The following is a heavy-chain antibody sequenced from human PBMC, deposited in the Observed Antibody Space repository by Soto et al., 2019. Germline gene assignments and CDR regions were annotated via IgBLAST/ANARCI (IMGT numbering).Heavy chain of an antibody. D-gene: IGHD3-9*01. CDR3: ARSGYDLLTGFDY. CDR2: IWNDGSKE. Sequence: QVQLVESGEGVVQPGRSLRLSCAASGFTFSRNGMHWVRQAPGKGLEWVAVIWNDGSKEYYADSVKGRFTISRDNSKNTLYLQMNSLRAEDTAVYYCARSGYDLLTGFDYWGQGTLVIVSS. V-gene: IGHV3-33*01. CDR1: GFTFSRNG. J-gene: IGHJ4*02.